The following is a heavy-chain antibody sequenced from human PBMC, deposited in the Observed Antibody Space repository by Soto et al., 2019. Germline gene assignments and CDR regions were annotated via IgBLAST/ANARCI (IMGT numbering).Heavy chain of an antibody. V-gene: IGHV3-30*18. Sequence: HPGGSLRLSCAASGFTFSSYGMHWVRQAPGKGLEWVAVISYDGSNKYYADSVKGRFTISRDNSKNTLYLQMNSLRAEDTAVYYCAKDGGHWWELRWFDPGGQGTLVTVSS. D-gene: IGHD1-26*01. CDR3: AKDGGHWWELRWFDP. CDR2: ISYDGSNK. CDR1: GFTFSSYG. J-gene: IGHJ5*02.